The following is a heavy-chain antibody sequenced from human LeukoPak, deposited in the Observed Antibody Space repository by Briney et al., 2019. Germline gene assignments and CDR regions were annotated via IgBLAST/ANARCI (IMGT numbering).Heavy chain of an antibody. Sequence: PGGSLRLSCAASGFTFSSYAMSWVRQAPGKGLEWVSAISGSGGSTYYADSVKGRFTISRDNSKNTLYLQMNSLRAEDTAVYYCAKDTEVVWSSITIFGVVLHGMDVWGQGTTVTVSS. CDR3: AKDTEVVWSSITIFGVVLHGMDV. V-gene: IGHV3-23*01. D-gene: IGHD3-3*01. CDR2: ISGSGGST. J-gene: IGHJ6*02. CDR1: GFTFSSYA.